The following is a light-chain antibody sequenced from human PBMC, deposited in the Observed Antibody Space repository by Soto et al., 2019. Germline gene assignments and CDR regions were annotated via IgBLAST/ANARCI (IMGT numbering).Light chain of an antibody. CDR3: MQALQTWT. CDR2: LGS. Sequence: DSVMTQSPLSLPVTPGEPASICCRSSQSLLHSNGYNYLDWYLQKPGQSPQLLIYLGSNRASGVPDRFSGSGSGTDFTLKISRVEAEDVGVYYCMQALQTWTFGQGTKVDIK. V-gene: IGKV2-28*01. CDR1: QSLLHSNGYNY. J-gene: IGKJ1*01.